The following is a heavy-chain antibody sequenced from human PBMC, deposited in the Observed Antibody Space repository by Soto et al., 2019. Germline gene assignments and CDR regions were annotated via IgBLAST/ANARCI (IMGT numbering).Heavy chain of an antibody. CDR3: ARENDSSGPSDAFDI. D-gene: IGHD3-22*01. CDR2: INPNSGGT. J-gene: IGHJ3*02. CDR1: GYTFTGYY. V-gene: IGHV1-2*02. Sequence: ASVKVSCKASGYTFTGYYMHWVRQAPGQGLEWMGWINPNSGGTNYAQKFQGRVTMTRDTSISTAYMELSRLRSDDTAVYYCARENDSSGPSDAFDIRGQGTMVTVSS.